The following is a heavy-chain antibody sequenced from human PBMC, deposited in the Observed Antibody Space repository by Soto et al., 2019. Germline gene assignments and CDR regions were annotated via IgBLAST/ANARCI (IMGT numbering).Heavy chain of an antibody. Sequence: ASVKVSCKASGYTFTGYAMHWVRQAPGQRLEWMGWINAGNGNTKYSQKFQGRVTITRDTSASTAYMELSSLRSEDTAVYYCARDQMYDFWSGYGMDVWGQGTTVTVSS. J-gene: IGHJ6*02. D-gene: IGHD3-3*01. CDR2: INAGNGNT. CDR3: ARDQMYDFWSGYGMDV. V-gene: IGHV1-3*01. CDR1: GYTFTGYA.